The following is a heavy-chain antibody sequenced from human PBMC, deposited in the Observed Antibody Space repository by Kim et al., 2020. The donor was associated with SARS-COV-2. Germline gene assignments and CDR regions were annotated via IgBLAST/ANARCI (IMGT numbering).Heavy chain of an antibody. CDR3: ARPRVLLWFGELSYDAFYI. Sequence: SETLSLTCTVSGGSISSSSYYWGWIRQPPGKGLEWIGSIYYSGSTYYNPSLKSRVTISVDTSKNQFSLKLSSVTAADAAVYYCARPRVLLWFGELSYDAFYIWGQGTMVTVSS. J-gene: IGHJ3*02. D-gene: IGHD3-10*01. V-gene: IGHV4-39*01. CDR2: IYYSGST. CDR1: GGSISSSSYY.